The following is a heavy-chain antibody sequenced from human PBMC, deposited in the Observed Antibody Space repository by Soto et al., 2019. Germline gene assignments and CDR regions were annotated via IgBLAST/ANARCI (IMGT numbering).Heavy chain of an antibody. Sequence: SETLSLTCTVSGGSISSSSYYWGWIRQPPGKGLEWIGSIYYSGSTYYNPSLKSRVTISVDTSKNQFSLKLSSVTAADTAVYYCARQAVRGYYFDYRGPATLGTVS. D-gene: IGHD3-10*01. CDR1: GGSISSSSYY. J-gene: IGHJ4*02. V-gene: IGHV4-39*01. CDR2: IYYSGST. CDR3: ARQAVRGYYFDY.